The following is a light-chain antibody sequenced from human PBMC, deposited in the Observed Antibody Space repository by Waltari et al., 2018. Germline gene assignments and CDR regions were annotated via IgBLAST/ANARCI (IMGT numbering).Light chain of an antibody. J-gene: IGKJ5*01. CDR2: KTS. CDR1: QNTNTN. V-gene: IGKV1-5*03. CDR3: QAYSSDTVI. Sequence: DIQMTQSPSTLSASVGDRVTITCRASQNTNTNLTWYQQKPGKAPNLLIHKTSNLNGGVPSRFSGRRSGTEFTLTIRGLQPDDFATYSCQAYSSDTVIFGEGTPLEIK.